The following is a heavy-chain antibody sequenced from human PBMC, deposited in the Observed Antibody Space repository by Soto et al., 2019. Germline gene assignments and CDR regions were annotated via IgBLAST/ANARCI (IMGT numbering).Heavy chain of an antibody. D-gene: IGHD3-3*01. CDR3: ARDREFWSGYYKLLFGI. CDR2: IIPIFGTA. Sequence: QVQLVQSGAEVKKPGSSVKVSCKASGGTFSSYAISWVRQAPGQGLEWMGGIIPIFGTANYAQKFQGRVNINADESTRTAYIELSSLRSEDTAVYYCARDREFWSGYYKLLFGIWGQGTMVTLSS. V-gene: IGHV1-69*01. CDR1: GGTFSSYA. J-gene: IGHJ3*02.